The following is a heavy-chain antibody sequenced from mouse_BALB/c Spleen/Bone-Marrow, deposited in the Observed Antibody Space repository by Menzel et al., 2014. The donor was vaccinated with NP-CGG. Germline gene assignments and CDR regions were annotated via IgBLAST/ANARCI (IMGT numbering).Heavy chain of an antibody. V-gene: IGHV5-6-3*01. Sequence: EVKLQESGGGLVQPGGSLKLSCAASGFTFSSYGMSWVRQTPDKRLEMIATINVNGDTTYHPDSVKGRFTISRDNVKNTLYLQMSSLKSEDTAMYYCARGYDYSSLFAYWGQGTLVTISA. J-gene: IGHJ3*01. CDR2: INVNGDTT. D-gene: IGHD2-4*01. CDR3: ARGYDYSSLFAY. CDR1: GFTFSSYG.